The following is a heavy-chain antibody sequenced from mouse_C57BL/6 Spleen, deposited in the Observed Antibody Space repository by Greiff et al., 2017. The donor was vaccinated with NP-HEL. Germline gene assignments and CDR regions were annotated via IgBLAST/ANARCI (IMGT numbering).Heavy chain of an antibody. CDR3: ARSPVYCAMDY. Sequence: EVQGVESGGGLVKPGGSLKLSCAASGFTFSDYGMHWVRQAPEQGLEWVAYISSGSSTTYYADTVKGRFTISRDNANNTLFLQMSSLRSEDTAMYYCARSPVYCAMDYWGQGTSVTVSS. CDR1: GFTFSDYG. V-gene: IGHV5-17*01. J-gene: IGHJ4*01. CDR2: ISSGSSTT.